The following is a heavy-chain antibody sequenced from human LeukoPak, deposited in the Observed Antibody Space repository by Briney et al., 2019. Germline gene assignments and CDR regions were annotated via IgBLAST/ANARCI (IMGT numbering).Heavy chain of an antibody. J-gene: IGHJ4*02. V-gene: IGHV1-2*02. CDR1: GYTFTGYY. CDR2: INPNNGGT. Sequence: ASVKVSCKASGYTFTGYYMHWVRQAPGQGLEWIGWINPNNGGTNYAQIFRGRVTMTRDTSISTAYMELSSLNSEDTAVYYCATDRNYWGQGTLVTVSS. CDR3: ATDRNY.